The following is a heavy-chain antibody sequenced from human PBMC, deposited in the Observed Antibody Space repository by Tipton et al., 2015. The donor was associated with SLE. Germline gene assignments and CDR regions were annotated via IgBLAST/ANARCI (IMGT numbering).Heavy chain of an antibody. D-gene: IGHD5-24*01. V-gene: IGHV4-59*02. CDR2: MSYSGSA. Sequence: LRLSCAASGVTVSSNYMSWVRQPPRKGLEWIGYMSYSGSAHYNPSLRSRVTLSLDTSKNQVSLKLTSVTAADTAVYYCARTNLQESLVDWFFDLWGRGTLVTVSS. CDR1: GVTVSSNY. CDR3: ARTNLQESLVDWFFDL. J-gene: IGHJ2*01.